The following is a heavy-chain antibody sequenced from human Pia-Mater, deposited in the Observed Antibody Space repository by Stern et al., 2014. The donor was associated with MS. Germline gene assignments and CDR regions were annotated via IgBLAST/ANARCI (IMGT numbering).Heavy chain of an antibody. CDR3: ARSSSPSPYYYYGMDV. J-gene: IGHJ6*02. D-gene: IGHD6-13*01. V-gene: IGHV3-33*01. Sequence: DQLVQSGGGVVQPGRSLRLSCAASGFTFSSYGMHWVRQAPGKGLERVAVLWQDGSNKYYADSVKGRFTISRDNSKNTLYLQMNSLRAEDTAVYYCARSSSPSPYYYYGMDVWGQGTTVTVSS. CDR2: LWQDGSNK. CDR1: GFTFSSYG.